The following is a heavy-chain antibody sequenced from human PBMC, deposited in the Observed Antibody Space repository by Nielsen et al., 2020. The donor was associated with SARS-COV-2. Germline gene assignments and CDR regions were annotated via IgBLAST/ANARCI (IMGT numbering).Heavy chain of an antibody. V-gene: IGHV3-9*01. CDR3: ATARDYYGSGSYDY. Sequence: GGSLILSCAASGFTFDDYAMHWFRQAPGKGLEWVSGISWYSGSIGYADSVKGRFTISRDNAKNSLYLQMNSLRAEDTAVYYCATARDYYGSGSYDYWGQGTLVTVSS. CDR2: ISWYSGSI. CDR1: GFTFDDYA. D-gene: IGHD3-10*01. J-gene: IGHJ4*02.